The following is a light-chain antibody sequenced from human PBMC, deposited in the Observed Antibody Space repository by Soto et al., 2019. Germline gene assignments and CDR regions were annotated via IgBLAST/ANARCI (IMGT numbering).Light chain of an antibody. V-gene: IGLV3-21*04. Sequence: SYELTQPPAVSVAPGKTAKITCGGSNIGSKSVHWYQQKAGQAPVLVIYYDTDRPSGVPERLSGSNSGSTAALTISRVEAGDEADYYCQVWDIGSGVIFGGGTKLTVL. CDR2: YDT. CDR3: QVWDIGSGVI. CDR1: NIGSKS. J-gene: IGLJ2*01.